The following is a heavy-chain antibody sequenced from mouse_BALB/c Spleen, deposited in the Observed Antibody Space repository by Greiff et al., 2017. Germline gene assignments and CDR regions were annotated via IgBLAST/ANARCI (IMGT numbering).Heavy chain of an antibody. V-gene: IGHV7-3*02. CDR2: IRNKANGYTT. CDR1: GFTFTDYY. Sequence: EVQVVESGGGLVQPGGSLRLSCATSGFTFTDYYMSWVRQPPGKALEWLGFIRNKANGYTTEYSASVKGRFTISRDNSQSILYLQMNTLRAEDSATYYCARDGELGLAYWGQGTLVTVSA. J-gene: IGHJ3*01. CDR3: ARDGELGLAY. D-gene: IGHD4-1*01.